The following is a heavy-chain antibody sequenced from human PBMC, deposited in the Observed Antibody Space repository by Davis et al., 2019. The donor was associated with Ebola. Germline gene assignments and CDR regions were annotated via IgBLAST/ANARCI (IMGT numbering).Heavy chain of an antibody. CDR1: GYSFTSYW. D-gene: IGHD3-22*01. V-gene: IGHV5-10-1*01. Sequence: GKSLKISCKGSGYSFTSYWISWVRQMPGKGLEWMGRIDPSDSYTNYSPSFQGHVTISADKSISTAYLQWSSLKASDTAMYYCARRGFRNYDSSGYYLYFDYWGQGTLVTVSS. CDR3: ARRGFRNYDSSGYYLYFDY. CDR2: IDPSDSYT. J-gene: IGHJ4*02.